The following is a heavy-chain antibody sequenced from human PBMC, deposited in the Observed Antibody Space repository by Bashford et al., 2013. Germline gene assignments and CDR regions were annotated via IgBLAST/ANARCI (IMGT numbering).Heavy chain of an antibody. Sequence: GESLKISCKGSGYSFTSYWISWVRQMPGKGLEWMGRIDPSDSETRYSPSFQGHVTISVDKSISTAYLQWRSLKASDTGMYYCARRIDGFDIWGQGTMVTVSS. CDR1: GYSFTSYW. CDR3: ARRIDGFDI. V-gene: IGHV5-10-1*01. J-gene: IGHJ3*02. CDR2: IDPSDSET.